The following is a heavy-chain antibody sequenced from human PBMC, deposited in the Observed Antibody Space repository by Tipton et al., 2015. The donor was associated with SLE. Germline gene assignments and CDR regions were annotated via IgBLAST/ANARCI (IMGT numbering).Heavy chain of an antibody. CDR1: RGSLSSYY. V-gene: IGHV4-4*07. CDR3: ARDSPMVQGVADY. J-gene: IGHJ4*02. D-gene: IGHD3-10*01. Sequence: TLSLTCTVSRGSLSSYYWSWIRPPAGKGLEWIGRIYISGSTHYNPSLKSRVTMSIDTSKNQFSLKLSSVTAADTALYYCARDSPMVQGVADYWGQGTLVTVS. CDR2: IYISGST.